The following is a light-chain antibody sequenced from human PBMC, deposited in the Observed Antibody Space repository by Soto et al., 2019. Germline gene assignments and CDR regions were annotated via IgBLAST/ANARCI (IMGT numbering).Light chain of an antibody. Sequence: DVVMTQSPLSLPVTLGQPASISCRSSQSLVYSDGNAYLNGFQQRPGQSPRRLIYKASNRDSGVPDRFSGSVSGTDFTRQISRVRAEDVGIYYCMQGTHCPPTFARGTSVQIK. CDR1: QSLVYSDGNAY. V-gene: IGKV2-30*01. CDR3: MQGTHCPPT. J-gene: IGKJ1*01. CDR2: KAS.